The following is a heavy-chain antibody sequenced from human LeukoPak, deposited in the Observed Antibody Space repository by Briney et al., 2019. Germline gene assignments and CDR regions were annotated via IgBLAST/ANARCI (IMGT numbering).Heavy chain of an antibody. CDR3: ARDLLNEGNHLDY. CDR2: IYYSGST. V-gene: IGHV4-30-4*08. CDR1: GGSIRSSYYY. J-gene: IGHJ4*02. D-gene: IGHD1-1*01. Sequence: SETLSLTCTVSGGSIRSSYYYWGWIRQPPGKGLEWIGYIYYSGSTYYNPSLKSRVTISVDTSKNQFSLKLSSVTAADTAVYYCARDLLNEGNHLDYWGQGTLVTVSS.